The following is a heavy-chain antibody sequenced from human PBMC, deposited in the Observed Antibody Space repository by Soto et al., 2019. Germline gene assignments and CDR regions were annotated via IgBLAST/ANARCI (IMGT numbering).Heavy chain of an antibody. Sequence: SETLSLTCTVSGGSISSYYWSWIRQPPGKGLEWIGYIYYSGSTNYNPSLKSRVTISVDTSKNQFSLKLSSVTAADTAVYYCARGRDYGDYVVDWHFDLWGRGPLVTVSS. D-gene: IGHD4-17*01. J-gene: IGHJ2*01. CDR2: IYYSGST. CDR1: GGSISSYY. V-gene: IGHV4-59*01. CDR3: ARGRDYGDYVVDWHFDL.